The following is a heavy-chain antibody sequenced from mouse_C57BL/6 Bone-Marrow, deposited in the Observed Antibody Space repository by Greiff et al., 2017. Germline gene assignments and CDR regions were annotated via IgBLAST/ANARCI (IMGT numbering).Heavy chain of an antibody. CDR3: ARLGHWYFDV. Sequence: EVKVVESGGGLVKPGGSLKFSCAASGFTFSSYAMSWVRQTPEKRLEWVATISDGGSYTYYTDNVKGRFTISRDNAKNNLYLQMSHLKSEDAAMYYCARLGHWYFDVWGTGTTVTVSS. CDR1: GFTFSSYA. CDR2: ISDGGSYT. D-gene: IGHD4-1*01. J-gene: IGHJ1*03. V-gene: IGHV5-4*03.